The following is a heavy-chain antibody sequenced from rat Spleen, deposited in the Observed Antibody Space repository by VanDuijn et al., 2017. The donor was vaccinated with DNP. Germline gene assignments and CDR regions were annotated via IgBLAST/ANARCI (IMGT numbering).Heavy chain of an antibody. CDR1: GFSITSNY. V-gene: IGHV3-1*01. CDR3: TRANDGYYNNWYVAL. D-gene: IGHD1-12*03. CDR2: SNYSGYT. J-gene: IGHJ1*01. Sequence: EVQLQESGPGLVKPSQSLSLTCSVTGFSITSNYWGWIRKLPGNKMEWIGYSNYSGYTGYNHSLKSRISITRDTSNNQFFLQLNSVTNEDTGGSCCTRANDGYYNNWYVALWGPGTMVTGSS.